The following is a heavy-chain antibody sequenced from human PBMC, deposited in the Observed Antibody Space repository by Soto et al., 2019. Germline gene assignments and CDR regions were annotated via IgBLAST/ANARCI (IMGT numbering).Heavy chain of an antibody. D-gene: IGHD3-3*01. CDR1: CGTFG. Sequence: SVTVSCKASCGTFGVQQAPGQGLEGMGGNSPIFGTASYEQKLQGRVTIIADESTGTTYMERTSLRYEDTAVYYCARDPLLVGETKYENYSDYWGQGTLVTVPS. CDR3: ARDPLLVGETKYENYSDY. V-gene: IGHV1-69*13. CDR2: NSPIFGTA. J-gene: IGHJ4*02.